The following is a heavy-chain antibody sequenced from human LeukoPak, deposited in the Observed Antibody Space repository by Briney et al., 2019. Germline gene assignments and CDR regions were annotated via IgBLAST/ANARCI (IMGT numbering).Heavy chain of an antibody. D-gene: IGHD5-24*01. V-gene: IGHV3-30*18. CDR2: ISYDGSNK. CDR1: GFTFSSYG. CDR3: AKEWSRRDGYNYFDY. J-gene: IGHJ4*02. Sequence: GRCLRLSCAASGFTFSSYGMHRVRQAPGKGLEWVAVISYDGSNKYYADSVKGRFTISRDNSKNTLYLQMNSLRAEDTAVYYCAKEWSRRDGYNYFDYWGQGTLVTVSS.